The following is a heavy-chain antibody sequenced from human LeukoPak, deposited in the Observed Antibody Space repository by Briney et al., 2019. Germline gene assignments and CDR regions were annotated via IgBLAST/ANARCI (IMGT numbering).Heavy chain of an antibody. CDR2: IYTSGTT. Sequence: PSETLSLTCIVSGGSISDYYWGWIRQPAGKGLEWIGRIYTSGTTNYNPSLKSRVTMSVDTSKNQFSLQLSSVTAADTAIYYCAKAQGYGWFDPWGQGTLVTVSS. CDR3: AKAQGYGWFDP. CDR1: GGSISDYY. J-gene: IGHJ5*02. V-gene: IGHV4-4*07. D-gene: IGHD5-18*01.